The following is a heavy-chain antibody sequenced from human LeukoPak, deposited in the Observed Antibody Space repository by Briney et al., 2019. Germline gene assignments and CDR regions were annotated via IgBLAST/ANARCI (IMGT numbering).Heavy chain of an antibody. J-gene: IGHJ4*03. V-gene: IGHV3-7*03. CDR1: GFTFSSYW. Sequence: GGSLRLSCAVSGFTFSSYWMNWVRQAPGKGLEWVANIKQDGSEKYYVDSVKGRFTISRDNAKNSLYLQMNSLRAEDTAVYYCAKDRRSSTSFFDYWGQGTLVTVSS. CDR3: AKDRRSSTSFFDY. D-gene: IGHD2-2*01. CDR2: IKQDGSEK.